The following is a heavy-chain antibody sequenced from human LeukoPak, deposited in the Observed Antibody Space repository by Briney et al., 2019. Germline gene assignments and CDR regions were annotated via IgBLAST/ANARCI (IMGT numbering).Heavy chain of an antibody. J-gene: IGHJ4*02. D-gene: IGHD2-2*01. CDR2: IIPIFGTA. V-gene: IGHV1-69*01. CDR3: ARVSGYCSSTSCYGSFDY. Sequence: GSSVTVSFKASGGTFIMYAISGVRQAPGQGREGMGGIIPIFGTANYAQKLQGRVTITADESTSTAYMELSSLRSEDTAVYYCARVSGYCSSTSCYGSFDYWGQGTLVTVSS. CDR1: GGTFIMYA.